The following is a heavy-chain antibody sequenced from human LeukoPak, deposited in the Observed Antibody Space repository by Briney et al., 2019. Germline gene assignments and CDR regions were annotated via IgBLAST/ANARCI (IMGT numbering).Heavy chain of an antibody. CDR3: ARDRAKQSPLTIFGVAGGFDP. J-gene: IGHJ5*02. V-gene: IGHV1-2*02. D-gene: IGHD3-3*01. CDR2: INPNSGGT. CDR1: GYTFTGYY. Sequence: ASVKVSCKASGYTFTGYYMHWVRQAPGQGLEWMGWINPNSGGTNYAQKFQGRVTMTRDTSISTAYMEPSRLRSDDTAVYYCARDRAKQSPLTIFGVAGGFDPWGQGTLVTVSS.